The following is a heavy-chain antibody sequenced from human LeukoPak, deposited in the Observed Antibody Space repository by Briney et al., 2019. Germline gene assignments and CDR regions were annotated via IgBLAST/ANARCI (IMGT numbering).Heavy chain of an antibody. J-gene: IGHJ4*02. CDR3: ARSRAATFTFGDKRRPGYFDY. Sequence: KPSETLSLTCTVSGGSISSSSYYWGWIRQPPGKGLEWIGSIYYSGSTYYNPSLKSRVTISVDTSKNQFSLKLSSVTAADTAVYYCARSRAATFTFGDKRRPGYFDYWGQGTLVTVSS. CDR1: GGSISSSSYY. D-gene: IGHD3-16*01. CDR2: IYYSGST. V-gene: IGHV4-39*07.